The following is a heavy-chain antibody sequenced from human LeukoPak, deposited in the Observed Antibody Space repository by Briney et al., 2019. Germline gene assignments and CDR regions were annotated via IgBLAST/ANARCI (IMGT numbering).Heavy chain of an antibody. Sequence: PGGSLRLSCAASGFTFRSYSMNWVRQAPGKGLEWVSSISSSSSYIYYADSVKGRFTISRDNAKKSLYLQMNSLRAEDTAVYYCARFPLIAARPHYYYGMDVWGQGTTVTVSS. D-gene: IGHD6-6*01. CDR3: ARFPLIAARPHYYYGMDV. CDR1: GFTFRSYS. CDR2: ISSSSSYI. V-gene: IGHV3-21*01. J-gene: IGHJ6*02.